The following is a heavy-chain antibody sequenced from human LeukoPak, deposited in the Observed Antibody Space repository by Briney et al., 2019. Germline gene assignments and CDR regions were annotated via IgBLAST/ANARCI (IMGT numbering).Heavy chain of an antibody. CDR2: ISWDGTIS. Sequence: GGSLRLSCEVSGLKFRDYGVHWVRQAPGKGLEWVAVISWDGTISHYVESVRGRFIISRDDSKNTLYLEMNSLRAEDAAIYYCARAKGDSLDIWGQGTMVTVSS. V-gene: IGHV3-30*03. J-gene: IGHJ3*02. D-gene: IGHD2-21*02. CDR1: GLKFRDYG. CDR3: ARAKGDSLDI.